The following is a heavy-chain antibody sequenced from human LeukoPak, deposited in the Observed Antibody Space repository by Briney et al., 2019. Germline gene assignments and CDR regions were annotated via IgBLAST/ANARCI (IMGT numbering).Heavy chain of an antibody. J-gene: IGHJ4*02. CDR1: GFTFSSYA. Sequence: GGSLRLSCAASGFTFSSYAMHWVRQAPGEGLEWVAVISYDGSNKYYADSVKGRFTISRDNSKNTLYLQMNSLRAEDTAVYYCAREEEVVFDYWGQGTLVTVSS. D-gene: IGHD2-15*01. V-gene: IGHV3-30*04. CDR3: AREEEVVFDY. CDR2: ISYDGSNK.